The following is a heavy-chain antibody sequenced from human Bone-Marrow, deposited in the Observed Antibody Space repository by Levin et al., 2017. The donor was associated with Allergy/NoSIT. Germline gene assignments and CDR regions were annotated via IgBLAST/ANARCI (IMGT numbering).Heavy chain of an antibody. CDR3: ARSGSLAAMIGYYFDS. CDR1: GGSINSGDHF. V-gene: IGHV4-30-4*01. CDR2: IYYSRST. D-gene: IGHD3-3*01. J-gene: IGHJ4*02. Sequence: SETLSLTCSVSGGSINSGDHFWSWVRQPPGKGLEWIGYIYYSRSTSYSPSLKSRLTISVDTSQNQFSLKLNSVTAADTAVYFCARSGSLAAMIGYYFDSWGQGTLVTVSS.